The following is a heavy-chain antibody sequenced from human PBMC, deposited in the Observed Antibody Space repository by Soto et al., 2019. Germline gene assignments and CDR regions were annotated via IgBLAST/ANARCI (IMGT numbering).Heavy chain of an antibody. Sequence: SVKVSCKASGGTFSSYSISWVLQAPGQGLEWMGGIIPIFGTANYAQKFQGRVTITADESTSTAYMELSSLRSEDTAVYYCARASAMAVDRSSYSSGWYRLYYGMDVWGQGTTVTVSS. CDR3: ARASAMAVDRSSYSSGWYRLYYGMDV. V-gene: IGHV1-69*13. CDR2: IIPIFGTA. D-gene: IGHD6-19*01. CDR1: GGTFSSYS. J-gene: IGHJ6*02.